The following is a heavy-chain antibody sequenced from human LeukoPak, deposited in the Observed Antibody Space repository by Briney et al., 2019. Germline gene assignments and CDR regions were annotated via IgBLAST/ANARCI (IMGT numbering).Heavy chain of an antibody. J-gene: IGHJ4*02. D-gene: IGHD4-17*01. CDR1: GFTLSSYA. V-gene: IGHV3-23*01. CDR2: ISGSGGST. CDR3: AKSPGYGGYLFDY. Sequence: PAGGSLRLSCAASGFTLSSYAMSWVRQAPGKGLEWVSAISGSGGSTYYADSVKGRFTISRDNSKNTLYLQMNSLRAEDTAVYYCAKSPGYGGYLFDYWGQGALVTVSS.